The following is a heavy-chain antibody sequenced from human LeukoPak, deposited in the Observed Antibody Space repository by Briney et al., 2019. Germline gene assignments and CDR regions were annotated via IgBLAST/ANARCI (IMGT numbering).Heavy chain of an antibody. V-gene: IGHV4-4*07. CDR3: ARGPPPDLDY. Sequence: SETLSLTCTVSGDSISSYYWSWIRQPAGKGLEWIGRIHPSGSTDYNPSLKSRVTLSVDTSKNEFSLKLSSVTAADTAVYYCARGPPPDLDYWGRGTLVTVSS. CDR2: IHPSGST. J-gene: IGHJ4*02. CDR1: GDSISSYY.